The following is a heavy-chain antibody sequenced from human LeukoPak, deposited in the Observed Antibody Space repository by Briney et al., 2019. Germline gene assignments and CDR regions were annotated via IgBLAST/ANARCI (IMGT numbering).Heavy chain of an antibody. Sequence: GGTLRLSCAASGFTFSSYGMSWVRQAPGKGLEWVSAISGSGDRTYYADSVKGRFTISRDNSKNSLYLQMNSLRAEDTAVYYCARDLYRMVVVPHYFDYWARGPWSPSPQ. CDR2: ISGSGDRT. V-gene: IGHV3-23*01. CDR3: ARDLYRMVVVPHYFDY. J-gene: IGHJ4*02. CDR1: GFTFSSYG. D-gene: IGHD3-22*01.